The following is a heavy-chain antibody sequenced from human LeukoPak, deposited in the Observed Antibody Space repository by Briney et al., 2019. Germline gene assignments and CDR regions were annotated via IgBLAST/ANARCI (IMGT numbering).Heavy chain of an antibody. CDR2: TWYDGSNK. V-gene: IGHV3-33*01. CDR3: ATDQYHLPDY. D-gene: IGHD2-2*01. J-gene: IGHJ4*02. CDR1: GFTFSSYG. Sequence: PGGSLRPSCAASGFTFSSYGMHWVRQAPGKGLEWVAITWYDGSNKYYADSVKGRFTVSKDNSKNTLYLQMNSLRAEDTAVYYCATDQYHLPDYWGQGTLVTVSS.